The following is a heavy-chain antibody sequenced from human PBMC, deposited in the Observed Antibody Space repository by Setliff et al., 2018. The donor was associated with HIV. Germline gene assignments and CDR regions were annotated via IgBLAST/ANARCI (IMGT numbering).Heavy chain of an antibody. CDR2: IGSGSSLK. CDR1: GFTFSSHS. V-gene: IGHV3-21*05. D-gene: IGHD1-26*01. Sequence: ETLSLSCAASGFTFSSHSMDWVRQAPGKGLEWVSYIGSGSSLKSYADSVKGRFTISRDNAKNLLYLDMRSLRVDDTAVYYCARELVGATNPLDYWGQGTVVTVSS. J-gene: IGHJ4*02. CDR3: ARELVGATNPLDY.